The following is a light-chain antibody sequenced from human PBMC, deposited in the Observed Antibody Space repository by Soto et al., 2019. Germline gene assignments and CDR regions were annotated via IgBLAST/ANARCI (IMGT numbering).Light chain of an antibody. V-gene: IGKV3-20*01. CDR3: QHYDTAPLS. Sequence: PGKSATLSCRASETVAKNYLAWFQKKPGQAPKLLIHGASTRATDIPDRFSGSGSGTDFPLTVSRLEPEDFAVYYCQHYDTAPLSFGGGTRVEI. J-gene: IGKJ4*01. CDR2: GAS. CDR1: ETVAKNY.